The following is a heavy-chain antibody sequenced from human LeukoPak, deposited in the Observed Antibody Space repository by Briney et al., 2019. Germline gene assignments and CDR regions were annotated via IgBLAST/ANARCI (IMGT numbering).Heavy chain of an antibody. D-gene: IGHD3-16*02. CDR3: ARCDYDYVWGSYRYDY. Sequence: ASVKVSCKASGYTFTSYDINGVRQATGQGLEWMGWMNPNSGNTGYAQKFQGRVTMTRNTSISTAYMVLSSLRSEDTAVYYCARCDYDYVWGSYRYDYRGQGTLVTVSS. J-gene: IGHJ4*02. V-gene: IGHV1-8*01. CDR1: GYTFTSYD. CDR2: MNPNSGNT.